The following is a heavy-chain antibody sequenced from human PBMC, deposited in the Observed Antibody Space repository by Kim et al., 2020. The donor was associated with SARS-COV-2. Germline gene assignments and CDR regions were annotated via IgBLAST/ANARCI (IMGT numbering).Heavy chain of an antibody. Sequence: ASVKVSCKGSGYSFINSGMHWVRQAPGQRPEWMGWISAGSGSGNTKYSQKFQGRVTITKDTSASTVYMEMSSLRSDDTAAYYCFRGGFWGQGTLVTVSS. J-gene: IGHJ4*02. CDR1: GYSFINSG. CDR3: FRGGF. V-gene: IGHV1-3*01. D-gene: IGHD5-12*01. CDR2: ISAGSGSGNT.